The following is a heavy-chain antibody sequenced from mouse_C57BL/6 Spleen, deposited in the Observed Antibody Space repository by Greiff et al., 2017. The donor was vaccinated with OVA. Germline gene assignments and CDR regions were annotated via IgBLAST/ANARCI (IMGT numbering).Heavy chain of an antibody. Sequence: VQLQESGAELVRPGTSVKMSCKASGYTFTNYWIGWAKQRPGHGLEWIGDIYPGGGYTNYNEKFKGKATLTADTSSSTAYMQFSSLTSEDSAIYYCARGLGRDYAMDYWGQGTSVTVSS. CDR1: GYTFTNYW. CDR2: IYPGGGYT. V-gene: IGHV1-63*01. J-gene: IGHJ4*01. D-gene: IGHD4-1*01. CDR3: ARGLGRDYAMDY.